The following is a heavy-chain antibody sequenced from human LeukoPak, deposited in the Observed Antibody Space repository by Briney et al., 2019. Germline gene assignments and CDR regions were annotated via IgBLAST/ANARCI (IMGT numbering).Heavy chain of an antibody. CDR1: GFTFSNYG. Sequence: GGSLRLSCATSGFTFSNYGMDWVRQAPGKGLEWVAVIWYDGSKKYYADSVKGRFTISRDISQNTLFLQMNSLRAEDTAVYFCAKTRSDWYEVDYWGQGTLVTVSS. V-gene: IGHV3-33*06. D-gene: IGHD6-13*01. CDR3: AKTRSDWYEVDY. J-gene: IGHJ4*02. CDR2: IWYDGSKK.